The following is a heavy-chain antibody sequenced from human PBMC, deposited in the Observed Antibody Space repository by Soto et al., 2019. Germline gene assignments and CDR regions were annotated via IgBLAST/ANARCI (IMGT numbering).Heavy chain of an antibody. CDR1: GFTFSDYY. CDR3: ARAANSVLNYDFWSGYYTRYYFDY. V-gene: IGHV3-11*01. Sequence: QVQLVESGGGLVKPGGSLRLSCAASGFTFSDYYMSWIRQAPGKGLEWVSYISSSGSTIYYADSVKGRFTISRDNAKNSLYRQMNSLRAEDTAVYYCARAANSVLNYDFWSGYYTRYYFDYWGQGTLVTVSS. CDR2: ISSSGSTI. D-gene: IGHD3-3*01. J-gene: IGHJ4*02.